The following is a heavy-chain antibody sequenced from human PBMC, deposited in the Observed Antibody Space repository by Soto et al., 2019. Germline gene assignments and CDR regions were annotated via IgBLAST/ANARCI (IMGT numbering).Heavy chain of an antibody. CDR3: ARNLLTYDFWSGYNQVLGY. CDR1: GFTFSSYG. J-gene: IGHJ4*02. D-gene: IGHD3-3*01. Sequence: GGSLSLSCAASGFTFSSYGMHWVRQAPGKGLEWVAVIWYDGSNKYYADSVKGRFTISRDNSKNTLYLQMNSLRAEDTAVYYCARNLLTYDFWSGYNQVLGYWGQGTLVTVSS. V-gene: IGHV3-33*01. CDR2: IWYDGSNK.